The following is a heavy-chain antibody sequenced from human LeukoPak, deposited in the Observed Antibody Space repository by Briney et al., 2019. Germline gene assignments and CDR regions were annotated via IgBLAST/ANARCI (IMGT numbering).Heavy chain of an antibody. V-gene: IGHV3-7*01. D-gene: IGHD5/OR15-5a*01. CDR3: ARLLHYERSVYRPVDC. Sequence: GGSLRLSCAASGFTFSSHSMSWVRQAPGKGLEWVANVKEDGSEENYVDSVKGRFTISRDNAVKSLYLQMNSPRAEDTAVYFCARLLHYERSVYRPVDCWGQGTLVAVSS. CDR1: GFTFSSHS. J-gene: IGHJ4*02. CDR2: VKEDGSEE.